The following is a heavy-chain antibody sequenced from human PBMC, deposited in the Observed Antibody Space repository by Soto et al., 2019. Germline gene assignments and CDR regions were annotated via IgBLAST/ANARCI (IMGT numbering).Heavy chain of an antibody. CDR3: ARHGSY. J-gene: IGHJ4*02. V-gene: IGHV4-39*01. Sequence: QLQLQESGPGLVKPSETLSLTCNVSGVSISDTSYYCGWIRQPPGRGLEWIGTLYFSGTTFYNPSLKSRLTISLDTSKNQFALRLRTVTAADTAVYYCARHGSYWGQGTLGAVSS. CDR2: LYFSGTT. CDR1: GVSISDTSYY.